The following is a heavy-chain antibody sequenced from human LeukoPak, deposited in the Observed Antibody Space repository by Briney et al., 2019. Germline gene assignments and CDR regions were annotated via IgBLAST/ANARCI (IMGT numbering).Heavy chain of an antibody. Sequence: GGSLRLSCAASGFTFSNAWMSWVRRAPGKGLEWVGRIKSKTDGGTADYAAPVKGRFTISRDDSKNTLYLQMNSLKTEDTAVYYCTTDWIDYYDFWSGYPPIDYWGQGTLVTVSS. J-gene: IGHJ4*02. V-gene: IGHV3-15*01. CDR1: GFTFSNAW. CDR2: IKSKTDGGTA. CDR3: TTDWIDYYDFWSGYPPIDY. D-gene: IGHD3-3*01.